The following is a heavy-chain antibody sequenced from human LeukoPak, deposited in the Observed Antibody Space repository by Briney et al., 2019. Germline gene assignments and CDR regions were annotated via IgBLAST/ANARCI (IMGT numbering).Heavy chain of an antibody. CDR2: INPNSGGT. CDR1: GYTFTGYY. D-gene: IGHD3-16*02. V-gene: IGHV1-2*02. CDR3: ARAPHDYVWGSYPSY. J-gene: IGHJ4*02. Sequence: GSVKVSCTASGYTFTGYYMHWVRQTPGQGLEWMGWINPNSGGTNYAQKFQGRVTMTRDTSISTAYMELSRLRSDDTAVYYCARAPHDYVWGSYPSYWGQGTLVTVSS.